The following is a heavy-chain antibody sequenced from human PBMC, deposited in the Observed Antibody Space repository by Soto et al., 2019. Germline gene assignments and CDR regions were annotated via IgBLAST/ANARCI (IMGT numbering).Heavy chain of an antibody. J-gene: IGHJ4*02. V-gene: IGHV3-33*06. D-gene: IGHD3-3*01. CDR2: FDGSTT. Sequence: FDGSTTYYRDSVKGRFTISRDNSKNTLDLQMNSLRVDDTAVYYCAKDVDFSTGDPSRTFDSWGQGTLVTVSS. CDR3: AKDVDFSTGDPSRTFDS.